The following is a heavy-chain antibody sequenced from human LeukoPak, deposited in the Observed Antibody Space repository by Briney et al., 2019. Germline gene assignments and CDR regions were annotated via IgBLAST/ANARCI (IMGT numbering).Heavy chain of an antibody. V-gene: IGHV3-74*01. Sequence: GGSLRLSCVASGFTFSSHWMHWVRQAPGKGLEWVSRINQDASVRDYAGSARGRFTIARDNDKNMLYLQMDSLRAEDTAVYYCARAFSDVGDSFDMWGQGTMVTASS. CDR3: ARAFSDVGDSFDM. CDR1: GFTFSSHW. J-gene: IGHJ3*02. CDR2: INQDASVR.